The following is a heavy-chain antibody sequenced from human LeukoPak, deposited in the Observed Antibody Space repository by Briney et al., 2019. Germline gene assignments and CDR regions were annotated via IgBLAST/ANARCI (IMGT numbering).Heavy chain of an antibody. D-gene: IGHD3-16*01. CDR3: ARSRRGYWYFDL. J-gene: IGHJ2*01. CDR1: GGSISSGDDS. Sequence: SQTLSLTCDASGGSISSGDDSWTWIRQPPGKGLEWIGFIYRSGSTYYSPSLKSRVTISVDRSKTQFSLELTSVTAADTAVYFCARSRRGYWYFDLWGRGTLVSVSS. V-gene: IGHV4-30-2*01. CDR2: IYRSGST.